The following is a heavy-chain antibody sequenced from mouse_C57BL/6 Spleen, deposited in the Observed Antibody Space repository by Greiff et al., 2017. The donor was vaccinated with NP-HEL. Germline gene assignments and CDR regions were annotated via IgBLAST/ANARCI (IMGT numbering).Heavy chain of an antibody. CDR2: IYPGSGST. Sequence: VQLQQPGAELVKPGASVKMSCKASGYTFTSYWITWVKQRPGQGLEWIGDIYPGSGSTNYNEKFKSKATLTVDTSSSTAYMQLSSLTSEDSAVYYCARGGYDVDYAMYYWGQGTSVTVSS. CDR1: GYTFTSYW. J-gene: IGHJ4*01. V-gene: IGHV1-55*01. D-gene: IGHD2-2*01. CDR3: ARGGYDVDYAMYY.